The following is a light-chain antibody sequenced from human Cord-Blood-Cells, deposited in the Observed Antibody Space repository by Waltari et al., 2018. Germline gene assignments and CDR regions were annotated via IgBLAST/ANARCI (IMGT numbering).Light chain of an antibody. CDR1: QSVSSSY. Sequence: IVFTQSAGTLSLSPGESATRSCRASQSVSSSYLAWYQQKPGQAPRLLIYGASSRATGIPDRFSGSGSGTDFTLTISRLEPEDFAVYYCQQYGSSPPTFGPGTKVDIK. CDR2: GAS. V-gene: IGKV3-20*01. CDR3: QQYGSSPPT. J-gene: IGKJ3*01.